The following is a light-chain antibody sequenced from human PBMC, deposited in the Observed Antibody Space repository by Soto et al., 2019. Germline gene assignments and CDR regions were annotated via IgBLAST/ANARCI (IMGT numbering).Light chain of an antibody. CDR3: QTWGSGFRV. J-gene: IGLJ2*01. CDR2: VNSDGSH. CDR1: SGHNSHA. Sequence: QPVLTQSPSASASLGASVKLTCTLSSGHNSHAIAWHQQQPEKGPRYLMKVNSDGSHNKGDGIPDRFSGSSSGAARYLTISSLQSDDEADYCCQTWGSGFRVFGGGTKVTVL. V-gene: IGLV4-69*01.